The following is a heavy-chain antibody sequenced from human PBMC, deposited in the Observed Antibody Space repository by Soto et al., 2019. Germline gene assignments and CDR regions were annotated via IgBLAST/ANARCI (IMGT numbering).Heavy chain of an antibody. Sequence: SETLSLTCAVSGGSISRGGYSWSWIRQPPGKGLEWIGYIYHSGSTYYNPSLKSRVTISVDRSKNQFSLKLNSVTAADTAVYYCARVPYYWGQGTLVTVSS. V-gene: IGHV4-30-2*01. CDR1: GGSISRGGYS. J-gene: IGHJ4*02. CDR3: ARVPYY. CDR2: IYHSGST.